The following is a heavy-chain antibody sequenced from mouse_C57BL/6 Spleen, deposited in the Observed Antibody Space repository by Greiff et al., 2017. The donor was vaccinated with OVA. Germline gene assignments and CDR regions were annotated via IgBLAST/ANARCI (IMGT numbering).Heavy chain of an antibody. CDR1: GFNIKDYY. D-gene: IGHD2-4*01. J-gene: IGHJ2*01. CDR2: IDPEDGDT. V-gene: IGHV14-1*01. CDR3: TGYDYDGGYYVDY. Sequence: EVQLQQSGAELVRPGASVKLSCTASGFNIKDYYMHWVKQRPEQGLEWIGRIDPEDGDTEYAPKFQGKATMTADTSSNTAYLQLSSLTSEDTAVYYCTGYDYDGGYYVDYWGQGTTLTVSS.